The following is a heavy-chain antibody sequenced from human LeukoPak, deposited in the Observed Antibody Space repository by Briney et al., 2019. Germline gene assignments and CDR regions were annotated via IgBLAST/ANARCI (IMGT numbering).Heavy chain of an antibody. D-gene: IGHD4-17*01. V-gene: IGHV1-18*01. CDR2: ISAYNGNT. J-gene: IGHJ6*03. CDR1: GYSFTSYA. CDR3: AREPTDYYYYYYMDV. Sequence: ASVKVSCKASGYSFTSYAISWVRQAPGQGLEWMGWISAYNGNTNYAQKFQGRITMTTDTSTSTAYMELRSLRSDDSAVYYCAREPTDYYYYYYMDVWGKGTTVTISS.